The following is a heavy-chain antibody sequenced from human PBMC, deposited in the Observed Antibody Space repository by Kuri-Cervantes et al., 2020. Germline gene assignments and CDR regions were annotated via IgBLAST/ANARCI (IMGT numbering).Heavy chain of an antibody. J-gene: IGHJ4*02. CDR2: ISWNSGSI. CDR1: GFTFDDYA. D-gene: IGHD3-22*01. Sequence: LSLTCAASGFTFDDYAMHWVRQAPGKGLEWVSGISWNSGSIGYADSVKGRFTISRDNAKNSLYLQMNSLRAEDTALYYCARANYFERSAYPTFDYWGQGILVTVSS. CDR3: ARANYFERSAYPTFDY. V-gene: IGHV3-9*01.